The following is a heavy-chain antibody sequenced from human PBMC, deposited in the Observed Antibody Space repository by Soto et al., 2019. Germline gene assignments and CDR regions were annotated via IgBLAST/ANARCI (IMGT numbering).Heavy chain of an antibody. Sequence: PGGSLRLSCAASGLTFSSYGMHWVRQAPGKGLEWVAVISYDGSNKYYADSVKGRFTISRDNSKNTLYLQMNSLRAEDTAVYYCASVTYYGDYSIDYWGQGTLVTVSS. CDR1: GLTFSSYG. J-gene: IGHJ4*02. D-gene: IGHD4-17*01. CDR3: ASVTYYGDYSIDY. CDR2: ISYDGSNK. V-gene: IGHV3-30*03.